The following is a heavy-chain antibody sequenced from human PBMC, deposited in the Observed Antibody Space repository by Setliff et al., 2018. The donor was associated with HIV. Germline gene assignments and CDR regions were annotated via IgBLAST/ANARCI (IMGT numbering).Heavy chain of an antibody. CDR1: GLTFSNYW. V-gene: IGHV3-7*03. J-gene: IGHJ5*02. D-gene: IGHD3-16*01. CDR2: IKQDGSEI. CDR3: ANLWELGA. Sequence: PGGSLRLSCAASGLTFSNYWMDWVRQAPGKGLEWVATIKQDGSEIYYMDSVKGRFTISRDNARTSPFLEMRSLRDEDTAVYLSANLWELGAWGQGTLVTVSS.